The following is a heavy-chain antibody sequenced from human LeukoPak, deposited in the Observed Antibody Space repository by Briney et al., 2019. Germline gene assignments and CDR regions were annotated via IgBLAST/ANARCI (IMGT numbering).Heavy chain of an antibody. Sequence: ASVKVSCKASGYTFTSYDIHWVRQATGQGLKWMGWMNPNSGNTGYAQKFQGRVTMTRNTSISTAYMELSSLRSEDTAVYYCARTKADHGAFDIWGQGTMVTVSS. CDR2: MNPNSGNT. D-gene: IGHD2-8*01. V-gene: IGHV1-8*01. CDR3: ARTKADHGAFDI. CDR1: GYTFTSYD. J-gene: IGHJ3*02.